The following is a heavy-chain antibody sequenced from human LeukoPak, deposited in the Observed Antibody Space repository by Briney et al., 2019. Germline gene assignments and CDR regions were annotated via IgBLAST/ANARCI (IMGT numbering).Heavy chain of an antibody. J-gene: IGHJ4*02. CDR2: ISGSGGST. D-gene: IGHD5-18*01. CDR1: GFTFSSYA. Sequence: PGGSLRLSCAASGFTFSSYAMSWVRQAPGKGLEWVSAISGSGGSTYYADSVKGRFTISRDNSKNTLYLQMNSLRVEDTAVYYCAKDQALAGIQLWLRTFDHWGQGTLVTVSS. V-gene: IGHV3-23*01. CDR3: AKDQALAGIQLWLRTFDH.